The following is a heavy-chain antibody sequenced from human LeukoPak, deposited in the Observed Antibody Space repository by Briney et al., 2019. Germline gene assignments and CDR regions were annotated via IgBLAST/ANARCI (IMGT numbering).Heavy chain of an antibody. D-gene: IGHD4-17*01. CDR1: GFTFSNYD. Sequence: GGSLRLSCAASGFTFSNYDMYWVRQAPGKGLEWVALNADSVKGRFTISRDNSKNTLYLQMNSLRAEDTAVYYCARDGGDTVTSPFDYWGQGTLVTVSS. V-gene: IGHV3-33*01. CDR3: ARDGGDTVTSPFDY. J-gene: IGHJ4*02.